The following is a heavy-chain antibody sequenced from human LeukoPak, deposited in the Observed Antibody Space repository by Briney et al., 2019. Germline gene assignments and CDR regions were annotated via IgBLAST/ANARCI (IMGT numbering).Heavy chain of an antibody. V-gene: IGHV4-59*08. D-gene: IGHD3-3*01. CDR3: ASYDFWSGYFDY. CDR1: GGSFSSYY. CDR2: IYYSGST. Sequence: SETLSLTCAVYGGSFSSYYWSWIRQPPGKGLEWIGYIYYSGSTNYNPSLKSRVTISVDTSKNQFSLKLSSVTAADTAVYYCASYDFWSGYFDYWGQGTLVTVSS. J-gene: IGHJ4*02.